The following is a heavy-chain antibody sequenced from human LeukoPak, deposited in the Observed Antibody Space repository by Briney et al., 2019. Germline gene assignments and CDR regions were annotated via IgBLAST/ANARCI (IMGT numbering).Heavy chain of an antibody. CDR3: ARDRGYGSGYYFDN. CDR2: IDGGGTIT. V-gene: IGHV3-11*04. Sequence: SGGSLRLSCAASGFTFSDYYMSWIRQVPGKGLEWLSYIDGGGTITYYAAFEEGRFTSSRDNAKNSVYLQMDSLRAEDTAVYYCARDRGYGSGYYFDNWGQGTLVTVSS. D-gene: IGHD3-3*01. CDR1: GFTFSDYY. J-gene: IGHJ4*02.